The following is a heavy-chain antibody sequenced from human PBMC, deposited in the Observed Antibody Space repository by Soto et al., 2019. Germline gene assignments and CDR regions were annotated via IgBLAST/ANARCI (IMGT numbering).Heavy chain of an antibody. J-gene: IGHJ4*02. V-gene: IGHV1-8*01. CDR1: GYTFTSYD. D-gene: IGHD5-12*01. Sequence: SVKVSCKASGYTFTSYDINWVRQATGQGLEWMGWMNPNSGNTGYAQKFQGRVTMTRKTSISTAYMELSSLRSEDTAVYYCAIGRNIVATTGIGYWGQGTLVSVSA. CDR3: AIGRNIVATTGIGY. CDR2: MNPNSGNT.